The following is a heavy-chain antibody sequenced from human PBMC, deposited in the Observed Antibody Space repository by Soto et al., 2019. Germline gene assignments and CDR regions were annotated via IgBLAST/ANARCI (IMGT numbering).Heavy chain of an antibody. D-gene: IGHD3-10*01. V-gene: IGHV3-33*01. CDR2: IWYDGGNQ. CDR1: GFTFSGYG. Sequence: QVQLVESGGGVVQPGTSLRLSCVASGFTFSGYGMNWVRQAPGKGLEWVGVIWYDGGNQYYADSVKGRFTISRENSKNTLYLQMNSLRAEYTAVYYCARVLDYYGSGTFGEVACDYWGQGPQVTVSS. CDR3: ARVLDYYGSGTFGEVACDY. J-gene: IGHJ4*02.